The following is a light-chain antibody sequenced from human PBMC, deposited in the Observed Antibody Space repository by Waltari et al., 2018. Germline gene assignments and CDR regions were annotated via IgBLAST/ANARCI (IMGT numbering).Light chain of an antibody. J-gene: IGLJ3*02. Sequence: QSALTQLPSASGSPGQSVTMSCTGTSSDVGGDNYVSWYQQHPGKAPKRLIYQVSKRPPGVPDRFSGSKSGNPASLPVSGLQAEDEAEYFCTSHAGTNSVFGGGTKLTVL. CDR2: QVS. CDR1: SSDVGGDNY. CDR3: TSHAGTNSV. V-gene: IGLV2-8*01.